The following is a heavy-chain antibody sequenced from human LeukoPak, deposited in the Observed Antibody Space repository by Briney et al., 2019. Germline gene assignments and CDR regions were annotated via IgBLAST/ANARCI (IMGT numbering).Heavy chain of an antibody. J-gene: IGHJ4*02. V-gene: IGHV3-9*01. CDR3: ATDLAEVTAVAGTGFDY. CDR1: GFTFDDYA. CDR2: ISWNSGSI. D-gene: IGHD6-19*01. Sequence: GGSLRLSCAASGFTFDDYAMHWIRQAPGKGLEWVSGISWNSGSIGYADSVKGRFTISRDNAKNSLYLQMNSLRAEDTALYYCATDLAEVTAVAGTGFDYWGQGTLVTVSS.